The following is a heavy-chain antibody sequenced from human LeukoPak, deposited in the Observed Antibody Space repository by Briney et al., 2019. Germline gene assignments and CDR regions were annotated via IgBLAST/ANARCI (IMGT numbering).Heavy chain of an antibody. J-gene: IGHJ3*01. D-gene: IGHD6-6*01. CDR3: AREYSSSSGKNAFDV. CDR2: IYASGNT. CDR1: GGSISTYY. Sequence: SETLSLTCTVSGGSISTYYWSLIRQPAGKGLEWIGRIYASGNTNYNPSLTSRVTMSLDTSKNQFSLRLTSVTAADTAVYYCAREYSSSSGKNAFDVWGQGTMVTVSS. V-gene: IGHV4-4*07.